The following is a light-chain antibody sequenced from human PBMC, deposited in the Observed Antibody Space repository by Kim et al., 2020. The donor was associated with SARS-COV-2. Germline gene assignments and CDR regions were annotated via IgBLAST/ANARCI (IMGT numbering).Light chain of an antibody. CDR3: QQRGNWPPALT. CDR2: DAA. Sequence: PGESATRPCKASHNVDLRLAWYQQTPGQAPRLLIYDAAIRAAGIPDRFSASGSGTDFTLTIGSLAPEDFAVYYCQQRGNWPPALTFGGGTKVDIK. V-gene: IGKV3-11*01. CDR1: HNVDLR. J-gene: IGKJ4*01.